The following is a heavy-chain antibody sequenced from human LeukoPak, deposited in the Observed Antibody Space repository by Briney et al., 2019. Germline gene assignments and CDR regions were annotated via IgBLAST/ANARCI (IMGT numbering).Heavy chain of an antibody. CDR2: ISWNSGSI. CDR3: AKGGYYDYYYYMDV. V-gene: IGHV3-9*01. J-gene: IGHJ6*03. Sequence: PGRSLRLSCAASGFTFDDYAMHWVRQAPGKGLEWVSGISWNSGSIGYADSVKGRFTISRDNAKNSLYLQMNSLRAEDTALYYCAKGGYYDYYYYMDVWGKGTTVTVSS. CDR1: GFTFDDYA. D-gene: IGHD5-18*01.